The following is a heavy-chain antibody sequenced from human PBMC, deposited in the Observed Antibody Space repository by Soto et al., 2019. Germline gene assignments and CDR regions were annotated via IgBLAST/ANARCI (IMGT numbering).Heavy chain of an antibody. CDR1: GFTFSSYS. J-gene: IGHJ4*02. CDR3: ARAYYYDSSGYQPFDY. V-gene: IGHV3-21*01. Sequence: PGGSLRLSCAASGFTFSSYSMNWVRQAPGKGLEWVSSISSSSYIYYADSVKGRFTISRDNAKNSLYLQMNSLRAEDTAVYYCARAYYYDSSGYQPFDYWGQGTLVTVSS. D-gene: IGHD3-22*01. CDR2: ISSSSYI.